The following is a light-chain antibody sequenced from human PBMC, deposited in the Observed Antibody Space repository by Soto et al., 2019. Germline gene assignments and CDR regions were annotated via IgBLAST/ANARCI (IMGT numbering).Light chain of an antibody. CDR3: CSYEGGSTYV. Sequence: QSALTQPASVSGSPGQSITIPCTGSSGDVGRYDLVSWFQQYPAKAPKVIIYQGSKRPSGVSNRFSGSKSGNTASLTISGLQAEDEADYYCCSYEGGSTYVFGTGTKLTVL. CDR2: QGS. J-gene: IGLJ1*01. CDR1: SGDVGRYDL. V-gene: IGLV2-23*01.